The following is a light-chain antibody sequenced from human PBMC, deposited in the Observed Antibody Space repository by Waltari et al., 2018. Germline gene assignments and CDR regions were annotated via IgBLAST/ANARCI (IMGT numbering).Light chain of an antibody. CDR1: SSDIGPYDY. Sequence: QSALTQPASVSGSPGQSITISCTGTSSDIGPYDYVSWYQQHPGKAPTLIIYDVPGRPSGISDRFSGSKYGNTASLTISGLQAEDEAFYHCSSYETSNTVVFGGGTKLTVL. J-gene: IGLJ2*01. CDR3: SSYETSNTVV. V-gene: IGLV2-14*03. CDR2: DVP.